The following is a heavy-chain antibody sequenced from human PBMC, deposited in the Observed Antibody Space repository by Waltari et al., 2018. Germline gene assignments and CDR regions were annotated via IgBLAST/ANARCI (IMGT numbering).Heavy chain of an antibody. Sequence: EVQLVQSGAEVKKPGATVKISCKASGYTFTDYYIHWVQQAPGKGLEWMGRVDPEDGETIYAEKFLGRVTITADSSTGTAYMELSSLRSEDTAVFYCATLGGYCSGGSCATIWCQGTLVTVSS. D-gene: IGHD2-15*01. CDR3: ATLGGYCSGGSCATI. J-gene: IGHJ4*02. CDR2: VDPEDGET. CDR1: GYTFTDYY. V-gene: IGHV1-69-2*01.